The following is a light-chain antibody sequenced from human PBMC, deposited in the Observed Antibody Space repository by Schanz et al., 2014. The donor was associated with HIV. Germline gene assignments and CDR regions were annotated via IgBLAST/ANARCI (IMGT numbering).Light chain of an antibody. CDR3: CSCTNTNTWV. J-gene: IGLJ3*02. CDR1: SSDVGGYNY. Sequence: QSALTQPASVSGSPGQSIIISCTGTSSDVGGYNYVSWYQQHPGKAPKLMIYDVSNRPSGVSNRFSGSKSGNTASLTISGLQAEDEGDYYCCSCTNTNTWVFGGGTKLTVL. CDR2: DVS. V-gene: IGLV2-14*03.